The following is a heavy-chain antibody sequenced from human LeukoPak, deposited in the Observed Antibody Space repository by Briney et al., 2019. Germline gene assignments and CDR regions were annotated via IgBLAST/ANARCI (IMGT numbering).Heavy chain of an antibody. D-gene: IGHD2-8*02. CDR3: AKELRGCTGGVCYTTYFAS. CDR1: GFTFTTYG. J-gene: IGHJ4*02. V-gene: IGHV3-30*18. Sequence: PGGSLRLSCAASGFTFTTYGMHWVRQAPGKGLEWVAGLLHDGSDLYYADSVKGRFTISRDNSKDTLYLQMNSLRAEDTAVFYCAKELRGCTGGVCYTTYFASWGQGTLVTVSS. CDR2: LLHDGSDL.